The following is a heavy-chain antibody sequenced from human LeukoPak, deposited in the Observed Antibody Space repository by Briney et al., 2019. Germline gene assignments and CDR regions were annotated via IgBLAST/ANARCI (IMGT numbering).Heavy chain of an antibody. CDR2: ISYSGST. D-gene: IGHD3-22*01. Sequence: SETLSLTCSVSGGSITVYYWNWIRQSPGKGLEWIGSISYSGSTKYNPSLKSRVTISVDTSKNQFSLKLSSVTAADTAVYYCARGIFGSYYDIGYAFDIWGQGTMVTVSS. V-gene: IGHV4-59*08. J-gene: IGHJ3*02. CDR1: GGSITVYY. CDR3: ARGIFGSYYDIGYAFDI.